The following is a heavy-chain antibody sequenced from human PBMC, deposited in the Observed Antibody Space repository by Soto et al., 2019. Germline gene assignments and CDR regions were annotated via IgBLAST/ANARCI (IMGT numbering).Heavy chain of an antibody. Sequence: VQLVQSGGDLVQPGGSLRLSCAASGFSFSRSWMSWVRQAPGKGLEWVANIKEDGSEKYYVDSVKGRFIISRDNAKNSVYLQINSLRAEDTAVYYGARDAEGYEYWGQGTLVTVSS. CDR1: GFSFSRSW. V-gene: IGHV3-7*01. J-gene: IGHJ4*02. CDR3: ARDAEGYEY. CDR2: IKEDGSEK. D-gene: IGHD5-12*01.